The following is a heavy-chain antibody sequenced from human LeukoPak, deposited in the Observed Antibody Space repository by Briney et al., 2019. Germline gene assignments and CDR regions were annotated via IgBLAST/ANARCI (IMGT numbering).Heavy chain of an antibody. J-gene: IGHJ4*02. D-gene: IGHD5-12*01. CDR3: AKDRGYSGYGIDY. V-gene: IGHV3-30*18. CDR1: GFTFSSYG. Sequence: GGPLRLSCAASGFTFSSYGMHWVRQAPGKGLEWVAFISYDGSNKYYADSVRGRFTISRDNSKNTLYLQMNSLRAEDTAVYYCAKDRGYSGYGIDYWGQGTLVTVSS. CDR2: ISYDGSNK.